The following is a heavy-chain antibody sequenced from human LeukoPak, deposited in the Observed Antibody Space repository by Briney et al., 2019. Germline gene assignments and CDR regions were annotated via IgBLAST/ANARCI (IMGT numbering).Heavy chain of an antibody. D-gene: IGHD2-8*02. V-gene: IGHV4-59*01. Sequence: SETLSLTCTVSGGSISSYYWSWIRQPPGKGLEWIGYIYCSGSTNYNPSLKSRVTISVDTSKNQFSLKLSSVTAADTAVYYCARGGVGGGAFDIWGQGTMVTVSS. CDR2: IYCSGST. CDR1: GGSISSYY. J-gene: IGHJ3*02. CDR3: ARGGVGGGAFDI.